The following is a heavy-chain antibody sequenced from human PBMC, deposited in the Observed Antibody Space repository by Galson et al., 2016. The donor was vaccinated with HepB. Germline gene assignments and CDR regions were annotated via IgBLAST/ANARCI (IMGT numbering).Heavy chain of an antibody. V-gene: IGHV5-51*01. D-gene: IGHD5-24*01. J-gene: IGHJ4*02. CDR3: ARLHRDAVDY. CDR1: GYSFTNYW. Sequence: QSGAEVKKPGQSLKISCTGFGYSFTNYWIGWVRQMPGKGLEWMGIIYPGDSDTTYSPPFQGQVTISADKSISTAYLQWSSLKASDTAIYYCARLHRDAVDYWGQGTLVTGSS. CDR2: IYPGDSDT.